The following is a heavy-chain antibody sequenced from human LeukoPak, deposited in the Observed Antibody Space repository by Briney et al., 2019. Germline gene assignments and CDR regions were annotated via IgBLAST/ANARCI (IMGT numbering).Heavy chain of an antibody. Sequence: SETMSLTCTVSADSLSSYYLNWIRQLQVKGVEWIGYTDTRGSTNYSPSLGSRGTISADTSKNQLTLKLSSGTAADTAVYYCDVKGYWGQGTLVTVSS. CDR2: TDTRGST. CDR3: DVKGY. CDR1: ADSLSSYY. D-gene: IGHD2/OR15-2a*01. J-gene: IGHJ4*02. V-gene: IGHV4-59*03.